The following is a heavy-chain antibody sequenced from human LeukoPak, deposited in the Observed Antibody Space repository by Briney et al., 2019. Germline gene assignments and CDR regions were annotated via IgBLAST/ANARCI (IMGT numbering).Heavy chain of an antibody. Sequence: SETLSLTCTVSGGSISSGDYYWSWIRQPPGKGLGCIGYIYYSGSTYYNPSLKSRVTISVDTSKNQFSLKLSSVTAADTAVYYCAREVRQLLYRTPPAFDIWGQGTMVTVSS. CDR1: GGSISSGDYY. D-gene: IGHD2-2*02. J-gene: IGHJ3*02. V-gene: IGHV4-30-4*08. CDR3: AREVRQLLYRTPPAFDI. CDR2: IYYSGST.